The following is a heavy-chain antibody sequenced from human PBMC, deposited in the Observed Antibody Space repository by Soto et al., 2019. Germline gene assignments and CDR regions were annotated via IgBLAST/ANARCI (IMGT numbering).Heavy chain of an antibody. CDR2: IIPIFGTA. V-gene: IGHV1-69*13. Sequence: ASVKVSCKASGGTFSSYAISWVRQAPGQGLEWMGGIIPIFGTANYAQKFQGRVTITADESTSTAYMELSSLRSEDTAVYYCARVIAVAGFGAFDIWGQGTMVTVSS. J-gene: IGHJ3*02. CDR1: GGTFSSYA. D-gene: IGHD6-19*01. CDR3: ARVIAVAGFGAFDI.